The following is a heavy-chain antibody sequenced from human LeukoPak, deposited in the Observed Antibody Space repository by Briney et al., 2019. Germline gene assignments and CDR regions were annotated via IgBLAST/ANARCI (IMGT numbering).Heavy chain of an antibody. V-gene: IGHV4-61*08. J-gene: IGHJ6*03. D-gene: IGHD3-10*01. CDR3: ARDGTAMVRGVSYYYYYMDV. Sequence: PSETLSLTCTVSGGSISSGGYYWSWIRQPPGKGLEWIGYIYYSGSTNYNPSLKSRVTISVDTSKNQFSLKLSSVTAADTAVYYCARDGTAMVRGVSYYYYYMDVWGKGTTVTVSS. CDR1: GGSISSGGYY. CDR2: IYYSGST.